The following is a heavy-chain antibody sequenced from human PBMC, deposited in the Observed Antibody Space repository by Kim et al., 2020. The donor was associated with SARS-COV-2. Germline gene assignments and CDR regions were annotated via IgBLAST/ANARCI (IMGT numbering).Heavy chain of an antibody. CDR1: GFTFSSYA. CDR2: ISGSGGST. CDR3: AKSSGYDFWSGYYWEDWFDP. V-gene: IGHV3-23*01. D-gene: IGHD3-3*01. Sequence: GGSLRLSCAASGFTFSSYAMSWVRQAPGKGLEWVSAISGSGGSTYYADSVKGRFTISRDNSKNTLYLQMNSLRAEDTAVYYCAKSSGYDFWSGYYWEDWFDPWGQGTLVTVSS. J-gene: IGHJ5*02.